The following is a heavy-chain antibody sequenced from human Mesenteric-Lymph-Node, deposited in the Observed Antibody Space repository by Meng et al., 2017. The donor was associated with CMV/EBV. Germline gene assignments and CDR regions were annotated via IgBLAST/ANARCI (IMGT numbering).Heavy chain of an antibody. CDR1: GGSISSSNW. J-gene: IGHJ4*02. D-gene: IGHD3-10*01. V-gene: IGHV4-4*02. CDR2: IYHSGTT. Sequence: GGSISSSNWWSWVRQPPGKGLEWIGEIYHSGTTNYNPSLKSRVTISVDKSKNQFSLKLSSVTAADTAVYYCARDYYGSGSYSFYFDYWGQGTLVTVSS. CDR3: ARDYYGSGSYSFYFDY.